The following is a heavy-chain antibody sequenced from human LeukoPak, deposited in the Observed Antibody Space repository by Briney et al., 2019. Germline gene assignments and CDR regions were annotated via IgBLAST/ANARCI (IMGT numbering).Heavy chain of an antibody. Sequence: SETLSLTCTVSGGSISSDSYYWSWVRQPADKGLEWIGRIHTSGSTNYNPSLKSRVTISIDTSKNQFSLKLSSVTAADTAVYFCAREDLEYRISSGYYYYMAVWGKGITVTVSS. V-gene: IGHV4-61*02. CDR2: IHTSGST. D-gene: IGHD6-6*01. CDR3: AREDLEYRISSGYYYYMAV. CDR1: GGSISSDSYY. J-gene: IGHJ6*03.